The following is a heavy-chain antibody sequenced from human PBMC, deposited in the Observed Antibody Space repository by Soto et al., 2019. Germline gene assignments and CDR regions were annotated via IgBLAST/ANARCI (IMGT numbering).Heavy chain of an antibody. CDR3: ARRRGIAAAARNGFDP. D-gene: IGHD6-13*01. Sequence: QVQLVQSGAEVKKPGASVKVSCKASGYTFTSYDINWVRQATGQGLEWMGWMNPNSGNTGYAQKFQGRVTMTRNTYLSTAYMELSRLRSEDTAVYYCARRRGIAAAARNGFDPWGQGTLVTVSS. J-gene: IGHJ5*02. CDR1: GYTFTSYD. CDR2: MNPNSGNT. V-gene: IGHV1-8*01.